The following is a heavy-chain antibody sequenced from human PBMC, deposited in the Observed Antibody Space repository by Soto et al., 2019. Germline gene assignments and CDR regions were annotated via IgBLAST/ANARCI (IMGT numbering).Heavy chain of an antibody. V-gene: IGHV4-59*01. CDR1: GGSISSYY. J-gene: IGHJ4*02. Sequence: PSETLSLTCTVSGGSISSYYWSWIRQPPGKGLEWIGYIYYSGSTNYNPSLKSRVTISVDTSKNQFSLKLSSVTAADTAVYCCARGHYDDSRGYLAPFGYWGQGTLVTVSX. D-gene: IGHD3-22*01. CDR2: IYYSGST. CDR3: ARGHYDDSRGYLAPFGY.